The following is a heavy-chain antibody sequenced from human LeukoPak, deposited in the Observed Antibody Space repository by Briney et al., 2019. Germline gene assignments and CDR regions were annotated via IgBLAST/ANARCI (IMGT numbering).Heavy chain of an antibody. CDR3: AAAFDY. CDR2: TYYGGNT. V-gene: IGHV4-39*01. Sequence: SETLSLTCTVSGGSISSSSYYWGWIRQPPGKGLEWIGNTYYGGNTHYNPSLKSRISISVDTSKNQFSLELSSVTAADTAVYYCAAAFDYWGQGTLVIVSS. D-gene: IGHD6-25*01. J-gene: IGHJ4*02. CDR1: GGSISSSSYY.